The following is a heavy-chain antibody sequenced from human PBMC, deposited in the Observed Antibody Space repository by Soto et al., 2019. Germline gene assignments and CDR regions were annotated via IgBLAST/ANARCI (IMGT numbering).Heavy chain of an antibody. Sequence: QVQLVQSGAEVKKPGASVKVSCKASGYTFTSYGISWVRQAPGQGLEWMGWISAYNGNTSDAQKLQGRVTMTTDTSTSTASMELRSPSSADTAVYSCARRAGPSNWNYRGMDVWGQGTTVTVSS. CDR2: ISAYNGNT. CDR3: ARRAGPSNWNYRGMDV. D-gene: IGHD1-7*01. CDR1: GYTFTSYG. J-gene: IGHJ6*02. V-gene: IGHV1-18*01.